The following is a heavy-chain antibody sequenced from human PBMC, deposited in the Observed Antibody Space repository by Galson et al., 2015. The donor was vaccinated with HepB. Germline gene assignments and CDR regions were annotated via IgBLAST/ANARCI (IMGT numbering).Heavy chain of an antibody. Sequence: SVKVSCKASGGTFSSYAISWVRQAPGQGLEWMGGIIPIFGTANYAQKFQGRVTITADESTSTAYMELSSLRSEDTAVYYCARDNGTGVLMVYAGTYYYYMDVWGKGTTVTVSS. D-gene: IGHD2-8*01. CDR3: ARDNGTGVLMVYAGTYYYYMDV. CDR2: IIPIFGTA. CDR1: GGTFSSYA. J-gene: IGHJ6*03. V-gene: IGHV1-69*13.